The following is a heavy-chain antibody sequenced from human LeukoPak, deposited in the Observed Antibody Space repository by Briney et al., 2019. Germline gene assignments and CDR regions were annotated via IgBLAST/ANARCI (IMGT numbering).Heavy chain of an antibody. D-gene: IGHD3-9*01. V-gene: IGHV1-2*02. CDR2: INPNSGET. CDR1: GATFTGAY. Sequence: ASVKVSCKPSGATFTGAYMHWVRQAPGQGLEWMGWINPNSGETKFAQKFQGRVTMTRDTSISTVYMDLGGLRSDDTAVYYCARVLFNSGYDYWGQGSLVTVSS. CDR3: ARVLFNSGYDY. J-gene: IGHJ4*02.